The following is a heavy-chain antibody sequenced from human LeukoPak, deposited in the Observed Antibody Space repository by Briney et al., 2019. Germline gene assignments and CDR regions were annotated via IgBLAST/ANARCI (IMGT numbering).Heavy chain of an antibody. V-gene: IGHV4-59*01. D-gene: IGHD3/OR15-3a*01. J-gene: IGHJ4*02. Sequence: SETLSLTCTVSGVSISSYYWSWIRPPPGKGLEWIGYIYYSGSTNYNPSLKGRVTIAVYTSKNQFSLKLSSVTAADAAVYYCARDEGLGDFDYWGQGTLVTVSS. CDR3: ARDEGLGDFDY. CDR2: IYYSGST. CDR1: GVSISSYY.